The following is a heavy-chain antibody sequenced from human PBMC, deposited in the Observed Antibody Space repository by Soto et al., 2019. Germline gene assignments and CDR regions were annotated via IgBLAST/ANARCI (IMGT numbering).Heavy chain of an antibody. D-gene: IGHD3-22*01. J-gene: IGHJ4*02. CDR3: ARGTYYYDSSGYYYPRLFDY. Sequence: PGGSLRLSCAASGFTFSSYDMHWVRQATGKGLEWVSAIGTAGDTYYPGSVKGRLTISRENAKNSLYLQMNSLRAEDTAVYYCARGTYYYDSSGYYYPRLFDYWGQGTLVTVSS. CDR2: IGTAGDT. V-gene: IGHV3-13*01. CDR1: GFTFSSYD.